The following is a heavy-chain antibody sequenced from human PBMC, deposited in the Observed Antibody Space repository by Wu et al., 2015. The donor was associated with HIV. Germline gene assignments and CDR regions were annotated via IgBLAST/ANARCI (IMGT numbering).Heavy chain of an antibody. CDR2: INPSAGST. Sequence: QVHLVQSGAEVKKPGASVRISCKASGYTFTSHYIHWVRQAPGQGLERMGMINPSAGSTYYTQKFQGRVTMTRDTSTNTVYMELSSLRSEDTAVYYCTKCASRNDFGDFEYYFDYWGQGTLVTVSS. D-gene: IGHD4-17*01. CDR3: TKCASRNDFGDFEYYFDY. V-gene: IGHV1-46*01. J-gene: IGHJ4*02. CDR1: GYTFTSHY.